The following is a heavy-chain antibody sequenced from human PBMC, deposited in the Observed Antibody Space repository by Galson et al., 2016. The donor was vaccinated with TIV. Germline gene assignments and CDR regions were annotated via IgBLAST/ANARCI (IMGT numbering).Heavy chain of an antibody. CDR3: ARGEEPYYFGSGNGYLDF. Sequence: QSGAEVKKAGDSLKISCKGSGYTFATSWIGWVRQRPGKGLEWMGIIYPGDSDTRYSPPFAGQVTISADKYISTAYLQWDSLKASDTAMYFCARGEEPYYFGSGNGYLDFWGQGTLVTVSS. CDR2: IYPGDSDT. CDR1: GYTFATSW. D-gene: IGHD3-10*01. J-gene: IGHJ4*02. V-gene: IGHV5-51*03.